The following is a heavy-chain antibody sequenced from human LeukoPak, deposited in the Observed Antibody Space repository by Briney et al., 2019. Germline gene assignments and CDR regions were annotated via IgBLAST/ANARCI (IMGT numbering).Heavy chain of an antibody. CDR2: IYHSGST. CDR3: ARSYSSSWFDAFDI. J-gene: IGHJ3*02. V-gene: IGHV4-4*02. D-gene: IGHD6-13*01. CDR1: GGSISGSNG. Sequence: SETLSLTCAVSGGSISGSNGWSGVRQPPGKGRDGRGEIYHSGSTNYNPSLKSRVTISVDKSKNQFSLKLSSVTAADTAVYYCARSYSSSWFDAFDIWGQGTMVSVSS.